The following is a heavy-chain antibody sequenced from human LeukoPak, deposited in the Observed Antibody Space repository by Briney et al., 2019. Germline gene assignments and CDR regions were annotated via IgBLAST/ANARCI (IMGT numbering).Heavy chain of an antibody. D-gene: IGHD3-10*01. CDR2: IYYSGST. J-gene: IGHJ4*02. CDR1: GGSISSYY. Sequence: SETLSLTCTVSGGSISSYYWSWIRQPPGKGLEWIGYIYYSGSTNYNPSLKSRVTISVDTSKNQFSLKLNSVTAADTAVYCCARHDYYRRHFDYWGQGTLVTVSS. CDR3: ARHDYYRRHFDY. V-gene: IGHV4-59*08.